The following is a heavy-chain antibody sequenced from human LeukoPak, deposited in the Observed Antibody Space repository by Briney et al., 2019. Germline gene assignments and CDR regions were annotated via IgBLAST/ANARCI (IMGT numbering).Heavy chain of an antibody. D-gene: IGHD1-26*01. CDR3: ARVPVNIWENWFDP. J-gene: IGHJ5*02. V-gene: IGHV1-8*03. Sequence: ASVKVSCKASGYTFISYDINWVRPVTGQGLEWMGWMNPNSGNTGYAQKFQGRVTITRNTSISTAFMELSSLRSEDTAVYYCARVPVNIWENWFDPWGQGTLVTVSS. CDR2: MNPNSGNT. CDR1: GYTFISYD.